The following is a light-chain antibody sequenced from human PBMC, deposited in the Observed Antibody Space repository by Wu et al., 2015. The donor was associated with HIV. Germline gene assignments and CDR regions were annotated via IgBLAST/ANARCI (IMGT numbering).Light chain of an antibody. CDR1: ESVNSNY. CDR3: QQDGLT. Sequence: EMVLTQSPGTLSLSPGERATLSCRASESVNSNYLAWYQQKPGQAPRLLIYGASTRAIGIPDRFSGSGSGTDFTLIITGLEAEDFAVYYCQQDGLTFGAGTKVEFK. CDR2: GAS. J-gene: IGKJ4*01. V-gene: IGKV3-20*01.